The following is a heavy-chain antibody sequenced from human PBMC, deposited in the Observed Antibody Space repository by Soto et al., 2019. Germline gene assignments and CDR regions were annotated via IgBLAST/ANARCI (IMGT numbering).Heavy chain of an antibody. J-gene: IGHJ4*02. CDR3: ARRPEGQQREDFDH. Sequence: PGESLKISCKGSGHSFASYWIGWVRQRPGKGLEWMGRIYPGDSDTRYSPSFQGHVSISADSSINTAFLQWSSLQASDAAMYYCARRPEGQQREDFDHWGQGTLVTVSS. CDR1: GHSFASYW. CDR2: IYPGDSDT. D-gene: IGHD5-18*01. V-gene: IGHV5-51*01.